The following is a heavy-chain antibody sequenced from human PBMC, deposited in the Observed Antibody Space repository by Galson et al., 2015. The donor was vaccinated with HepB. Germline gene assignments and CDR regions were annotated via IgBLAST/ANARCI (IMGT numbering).Heavy chain of an antibody. CDR2: IYHSGST. CDR1: GYSITSGYF. J-gene: IGHJ5*02. V-gene: IGHV4-38-2*01. Sequence: ETLSLTCAVSGYSITSGYFWGWIRQPPGKGLEWIGSIYHSGSTYYNPSLKSPVTMSVDTSKNQFSLKVTSVTAADTAIYYCARVGFYYVSWFDPCGQGTLVTVSS. CDR3: ARVGFYYVSWFDP. D-gene: IGHD3-10*02.